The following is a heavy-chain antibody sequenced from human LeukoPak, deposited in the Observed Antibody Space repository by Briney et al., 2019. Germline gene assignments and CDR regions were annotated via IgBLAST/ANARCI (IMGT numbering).Heavy chain of an antibody. Sequence: SETLSLTCTVSGGSISSNNYYWGWIRQPPGKGLEWVGSIYYSGSTYYNPSLKSRVTISVDTSKNQFSLKLSSVTAADTAVYHCASRYLEWLLDYWGQGILVTVSS. CDR1: GGSISSNNYY. CDR2: IYYSGST. CDR3: ASRYLEWLLDY. V-gene: IGHV4-39*01. J-gene: IGHJ4*02. D-gene: IGHD3-3*01.